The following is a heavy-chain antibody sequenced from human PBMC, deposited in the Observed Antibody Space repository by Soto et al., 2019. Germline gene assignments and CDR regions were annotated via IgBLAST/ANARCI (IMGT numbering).Heavy chain of an antibody. CDR2: ISSTTNYI. V-gene: IGHV3-21*06. CDR3: ARESEDLTSNFDY. J-gene: IGHJ4*02. Sequence: GGSLRLSCAASGFTFIRYSMNWVRQAPGKGLEWVSSISSTTNYIYYGDSMKGRFTISRDNAKNSLYLEMNSLRAEDTAVYYCARESEDLTSNFDYWGQGTLVTVSS. CDR1: GFTFIRYS.